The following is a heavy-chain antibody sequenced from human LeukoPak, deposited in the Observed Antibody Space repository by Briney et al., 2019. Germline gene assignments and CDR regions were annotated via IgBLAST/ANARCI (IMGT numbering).Heavy chain of an antibody. CDR1: GGTFSSYA. J-gene: IGHJ6*03. CDR2: IIPIFGTA. V-gene: IGHV1-69*05. Sequence: SVKVSCKXSGGTFSSYAISWVRQAPGQGLERMGGIIPIFGTANYAQKFQGRVTITTDESTSTAYMELSSLRSEDTAVYYCARAGERYYGSGSYPVYYYYYMDVWGKGTTVTVSS. CDR3: ARAGERYYGSGSYPVYYYYYMDV. D-gene: IGHD3-10*01.